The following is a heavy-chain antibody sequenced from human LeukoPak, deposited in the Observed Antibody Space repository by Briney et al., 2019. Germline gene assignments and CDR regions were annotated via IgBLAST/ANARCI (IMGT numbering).Heavy chain of an antibody. CDR2: IYYSGST. J-gene: IGHJ4*02. CDR1: GGSISSGGYY. V-gene: IGHV4-31*03. D-gene: IGHD1-14*01. CDR3: ARSEIDRGWLYQHRNYYFDY. Sequence: SQTLSLTCTVSGGSISSGGYYWSWIRQHPEKGLEWIGYIYYSGSTYYNPSLKSRVTISVDTSKNQFSLKLSSVTAADTAVHYCARSEIDRGWLYQHRNYYFDYWGQGTLVTVSS.